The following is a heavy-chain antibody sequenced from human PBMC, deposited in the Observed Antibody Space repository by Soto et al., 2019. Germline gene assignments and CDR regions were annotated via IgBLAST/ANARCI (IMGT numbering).Heavy chain of an antibody. J-gene: IGHJ5*02. Sequence: SETLSLTYTVSGDSISDYYWSWIRQSPGKGLEWIGYIYYTGNTNYNPSLKSRVTISLDTSKNQFSLKLSSVTAADTAVYYCARRRAAVSGNVFNPWGQGTLVTVSS. V-gene: IGHV4-59*08. D-gene: IGHD6-19*01. CDR2: IYYTGNT. CDR1: GDSISDYY. CDR3: ARRRAAVSGNVFNP.